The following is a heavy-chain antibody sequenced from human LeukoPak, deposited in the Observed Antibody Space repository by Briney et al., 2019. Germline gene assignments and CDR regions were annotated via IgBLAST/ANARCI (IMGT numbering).Heavy chain of an antibody. CDR2: IWCHGRNA. CDR3: ARDSAVGRLGF. CDR1: GFTFSGSG. Sequence: GTSLRLSCATSGFTFSGSGFHWVRQAPGKGLEWVADIWCHGRNAYYADSAKGRFTIFRDNSKNTLYLQMNSLRAEDTAVYYCARDSAVGRLGFWGQGTLVTVSS. J-gene: IGHJ4*02. D-gene: IGHD1-1*01. V-gene: IGHV3-33*01.